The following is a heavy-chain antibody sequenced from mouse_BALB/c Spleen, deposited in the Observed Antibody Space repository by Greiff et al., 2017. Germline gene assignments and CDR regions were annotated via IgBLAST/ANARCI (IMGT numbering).Heavy chain of an antibody. J-gene: IGHJ3*01. CDR3: ARRTGLGFAY. Sequence: QVQLQQSGAELMKPGASVKISCKATGYTFSSYWIEWVKQRPGHGLEWIGEILPGSGSTNYNEKFKGKATFTADTSSNTAYMQLSSLTSEDSAVYYCARRTGLGFAYWGQGTLVTVSA. D-gene: IGHD4-1*01. V-gene: IGHV1-9*01. CDR1: GYTFSSYW. CDR2: ILPGSGST.